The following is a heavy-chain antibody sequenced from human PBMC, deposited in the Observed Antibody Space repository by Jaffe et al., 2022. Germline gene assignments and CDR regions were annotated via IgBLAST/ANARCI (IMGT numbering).Heavy chain of an antibody. Sequence: QVQLQESGPGLVKPSETLSLTCTVSGGSISSYYWSWIRQPPGKGLEWIGYIYYSGSTNYNPSLKSRVTISVDTSKNQFSLKLSSVTAADTAVYYCARGSGYDYYYYYYMDVWGKGTTVTVSS. CDR1: GGSISSYY. J-gene: IGHJ6*03. D-gene: IGHD5-12*01. CDR2: IYYSGST. CDR3: ARGSGYDYYYYYYMDV. V-gene: IGHV4-59*01.